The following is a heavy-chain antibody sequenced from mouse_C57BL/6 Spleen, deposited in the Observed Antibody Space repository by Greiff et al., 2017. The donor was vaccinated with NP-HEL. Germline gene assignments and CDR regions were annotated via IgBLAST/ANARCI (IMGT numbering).Heavy chain of an antibody. CDR2: IYPGDGDT. J-gene: IGHJ4*01. Sequence: VQLQQSGPELVKPGASVKISCKASGYAFSSSWMNWVKQRPGKGLEWIGRIYPGDGDTNYNGKFKGKATLTADKSSSTAYMQLSSLTSEDSAVYFCARSFYYGSSYAMDYWGQGTSVTVSS. V-gene: IGHV1-82*01. CDR3: ARSFYYGSSYAMDY. D-gene: IGHD1-1*01. CDR1: GYAFSSSW.